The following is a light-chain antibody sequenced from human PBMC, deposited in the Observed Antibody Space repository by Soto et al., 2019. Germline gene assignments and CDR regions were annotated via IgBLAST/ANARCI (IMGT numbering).Light chain of an antibody. CDR3: QQYNSYSPT. V-gene: IGKV1-5*03. CDR1: QSISSW. J-gene: IGKJ1*01. CDR2: KAS. Sequence: DIQITQCPTTLYESVGDRVTITCRASQSISSWLAWYQQKPGKAPKLLIYKASSLESGVPSRFSGSGSGTEFTLTISSLQPDDFATYYCQQYNSYSPTFGQGTKV.